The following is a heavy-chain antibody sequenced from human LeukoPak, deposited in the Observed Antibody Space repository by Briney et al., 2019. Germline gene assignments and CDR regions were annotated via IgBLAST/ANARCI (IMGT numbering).Heavy chain of an antibody. CDR1: GFTFSDHY. V-gene: IGHV3-72*01. CDR2: TRNKANSYTT. CDR3: AREHHYSSGWYDATDI. D-gene: IGHD6-19*01. J-gene: IGHJ3*02. Sequence: GGSLRLSWAASGFTFSDHYMDWVRQAPGKGLEWVGRTRNKANSYTTEYAASVKGRFTISRDDSKNSLYLQMNSLKTEDTAVYYCAREHHYSSGWYDATDIWGQGTMVTVSS.